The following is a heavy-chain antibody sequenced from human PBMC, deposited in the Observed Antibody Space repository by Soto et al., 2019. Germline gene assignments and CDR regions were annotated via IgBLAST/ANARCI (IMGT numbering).Heavy chain of an antibody. V-gene: IGHV1-2*06. D-gene: IGHD3-9*01. CDR1: GYMFTGYY. Sequence: ASVKVSCKASGYMFTGYYMHWVRQAPGQGLEWMGRINPNIGGTNYAQRFQGRVTMTRDTSITTAYMELSRLRSDDTAVYYCAKDSYYDILTGYSRNSFDIWGQGTMVTVSS. CDR3: AKDSYYDILTGYSRNSFDI. J-gene: IGHJ3*02. CDR2: INPNIGGT.